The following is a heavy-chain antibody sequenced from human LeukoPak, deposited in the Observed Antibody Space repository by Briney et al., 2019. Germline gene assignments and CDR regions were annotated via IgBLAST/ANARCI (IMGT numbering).Heavy chain of an antibody. D-gene: IGHD1-26*01. Sequence: PGGSLRLSCAASGFTFSISAMSWVRQAPGKGLEWVSAITAGGFSTYYADSVKGRFTISRDNSNNTLYLHMNSLRAEDTAVYYCAKVQMGWELHTLFDYWGQGILVTVSS. J-gene: IGHJ4*02. CDR1: GFTFSISA. CDR3: AKVQMGWELHTLFDY. CDR2: ITAGGFST. V-gene: IGHV3-23*01.